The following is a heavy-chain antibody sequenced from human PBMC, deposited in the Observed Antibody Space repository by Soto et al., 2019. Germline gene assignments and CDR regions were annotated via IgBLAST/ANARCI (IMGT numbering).Heavy chain of an antibody. D-gene: IGHD4-17*01. J-gene: IGHJ4*02. CDR2: IYYSGST. Sequence: QVQLQESGPGLVKPSETLSLTCTVSGGSISSYYWSWIRQPPGKGLEWIGYIYYSGSTNYTPSLKSRVTITVDTSMNQFSLKLSSVTAADTVGYYCARRYGCSLDYRGQGTLVTVSS. V-gene: IGHV4-59*08. CDR3: ARRYGCSLDY. CDR1: GGSISSYY.